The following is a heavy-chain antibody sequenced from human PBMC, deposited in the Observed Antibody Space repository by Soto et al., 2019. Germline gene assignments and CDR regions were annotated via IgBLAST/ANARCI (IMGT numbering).Heavy chain of an antibody. Sequence: GGSLRLSCAASGFIFSNYAMSWVRQAPGKGLEWVSAISGSGGSTYYADSVKGRFTISRDNSRNTLYLQMNSLRAEDTAVYYCAKDPEVVVTAPDYWGQGTLVTVSS. J-gene: IGHJ4*02. CDR3: AKDPEVVVTAPDY. CDR2: ISGSGGST. CDR1: GFIFSNYA. D-gene: IGHD2-21*02. V-gene: IGHV3-23*01.